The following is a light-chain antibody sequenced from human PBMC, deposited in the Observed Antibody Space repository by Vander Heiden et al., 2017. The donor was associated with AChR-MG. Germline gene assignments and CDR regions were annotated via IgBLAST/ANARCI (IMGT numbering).Light chain of an antibody. Sequence: IVLTQSPATLSLSPGERATLSCGASQSVSRNYLAWYQQRPGLAPRLLIYDASTRATGVPDRFSGSGSGTDFTLTISRLEPEDFAVYYCQQYGTSPPWTFGQGTRVEIK. J-gene: IGKJ1*01. CDR1: QSVSRNY. V-gene: IGKV3D-20*01. CDR3: QQYGTSPPWT. CDR2: DAS.